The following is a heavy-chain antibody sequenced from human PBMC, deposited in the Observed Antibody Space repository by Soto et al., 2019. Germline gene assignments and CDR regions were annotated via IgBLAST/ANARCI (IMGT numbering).Heavy chain of an antibody. CDR1: GFTFSSYS. J-gene: IGHJ6*02. CDR2: ISSSSSTI. D-gene: IGHD2-8*01. CDR3: ARDMLAPGYYYYYGMDV. V-gene: IGHV3-48*02. Sequence: LRLSCAASGFTFSSYSMNWVRQAPGKGLEWVSYISSSSSTIYYADSVKGRFTISRDNAKNSLYLQMNSLRDEDTAVYYCARDMLAPGYYYYYGMDVWGQGTTVTVSS.